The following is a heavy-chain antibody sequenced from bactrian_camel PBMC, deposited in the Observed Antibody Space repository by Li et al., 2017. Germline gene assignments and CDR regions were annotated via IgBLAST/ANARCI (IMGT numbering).Heavy chain of an antibody. CDR1: RFFAC. D-gene: IGHD5*01. J-gene: IGHJ4*01. CDR2: GDNDGNV. V-gene: IGHV3S9*01. CDR3: SVTGWDFLKAFGTYHL. Sequence: HVQLVESGGGSVRAGGSLTLYCEASRFFACMGWFRQGPGKGLEWITTGDNDGNVLYADSVKGRFTFSIDNTTNSAYLQLSVLKTEDTATYYCSVTGWDFLKAFGTYHLWARGTQVTVS.